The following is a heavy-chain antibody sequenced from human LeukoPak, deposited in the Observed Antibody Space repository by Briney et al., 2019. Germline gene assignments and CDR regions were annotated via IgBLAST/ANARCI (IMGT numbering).Heavy chain of an antibody. Sequence: GGSLRLSCAASGFTFSSYDMHWVRQAPGKGLEWVAFIWSDGSNKYYADSVKGRFTVSRDNSKNMLYLQMNSLRAEDTAVYYCAIAVAGTGLDYWGQGTLVTVSS. V-gene: IGHV3-30*02. CDR2: IWSDGSNK. J-gene: IGHJ4*02. CDR1: GFTFSSYD. CDR3: AIAVAGTGLDY. D-gene: IGHD6-19*01.